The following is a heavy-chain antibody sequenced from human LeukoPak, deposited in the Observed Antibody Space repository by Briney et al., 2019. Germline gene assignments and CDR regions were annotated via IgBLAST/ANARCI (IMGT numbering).Heavy chain of an antibody. CDR2: IYYSGST. Sequence: SETLSLTCTVSGGSISSYYWSWIRQPPGKGLEWIGYIYYSGSTNYNPSLKSRVTISVDTSKNQFSLKLSSVTAADTAVYYCARGETDGDYFYYYYYMDVWGKGTTVTISS. CDR1: GGSISSYY. J-gene: IGHJ6*03. D-gene: IGHD4-17*01. V-gene: IGHV4-59*01. CDR3: ARGETDGDYFYYYYYMDV.